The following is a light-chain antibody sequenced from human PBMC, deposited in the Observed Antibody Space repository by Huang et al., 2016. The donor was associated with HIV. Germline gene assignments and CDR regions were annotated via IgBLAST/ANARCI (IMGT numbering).Light chain of an antibody. Sequence: EIVMTQSPATLSVSPGERATLSCRASQSISRLAWYQQKSGQAPRLLIYDGSSRATGSPARFSGSGSGTGFTLTVSSLQSEDFALYYCQQYDDWPPWTFGQGTQVDI. CDR2: DGS. CDR3: QQYDDWPPWT. V-gene: IGKV3-15*01. CDR1: QSISR. J-gene: IGKJ1*01.